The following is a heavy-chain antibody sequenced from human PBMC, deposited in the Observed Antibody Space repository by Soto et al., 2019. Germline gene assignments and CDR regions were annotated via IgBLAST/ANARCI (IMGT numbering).Heavy chain of an antibody. CDR1: GGSISSGGYS. CDR2: IYHSGST. D-gene: IGHD2-2*01. V-gene: IGHV4-30-2*01. J-gene: IGHJ4*02. Sequence: NPSETLSLTCAVSGGSISSGGYSWSWIRQPPGKGLEWIGYIYHSGSTYYNPSLKSRVTISVDRSKNQFSLKLSSVTAADTAVYYCARHNLQGLIGVPAAMLDYWGQGTLVTVSS. CDR3: ARHNLQGLIGVPAAMLDY.